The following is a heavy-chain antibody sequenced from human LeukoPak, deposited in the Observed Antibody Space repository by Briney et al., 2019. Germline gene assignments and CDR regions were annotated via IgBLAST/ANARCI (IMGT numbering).Heavy chain of an antibody. Sequence: SETLSLTCTVSGGSITNYYWSWIRHPPGKGLEWIGYIYYTGTTIYNPSLKSRVTISVDRSKNQFSLNLSSVTAADTAVYYCARDPGYSGYGTPPYFDYWGQGTLVTVSS. D-gene: IGHD5-12*01. CDR1: GGSITNYY. CDR3: ARDPGYSGYGTPPYFDY. J-gene: IGHJ4*02. V-gene: IGHV4-59*01. CDR2: IYYTGTT.